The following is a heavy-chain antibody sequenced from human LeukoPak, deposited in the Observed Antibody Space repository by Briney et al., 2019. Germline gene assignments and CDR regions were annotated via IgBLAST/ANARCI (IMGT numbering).Heavy chain of an antibody. Sequence: GGSLRLSCAASGFTFSSYEMNWVRQAPGKGLEGVSYISSSGSTIYYADSVKGRFTISGDNAKNSLYLQMNSLRAEDTAVYYCARDLGSIAVAGFDAFDIWGQGTMVTVSS. CDR2: ISSSGSTI. D-gene: IGHD6-19*01. CDR3: ARDLGSIAVAGFDAFDI. CDR1: GFTFSSYE. J-gene: IGHJ3*02. V-gene: IGHV3-48*03.